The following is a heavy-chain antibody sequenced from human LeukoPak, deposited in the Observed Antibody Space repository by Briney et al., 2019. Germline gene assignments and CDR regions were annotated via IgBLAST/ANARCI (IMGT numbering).Heavy chain of an antibody. CDR2: IIPILGIA. D-gene: IGHD3-22*01. Sequence: SVKVSCKASGGTFSSYAISWVRQAPGQGLEWMGRIIPILGIANYAQKFQGRVTITADKSTSTAYMELSSLRSEDTAVYYCAYYYDSSGYFDYWGQGALVTVSS. CDR1: GGTFSSYA. CDR3: AYYYDSSGYFDY. V-gene: IGHV1-69*04. J-gene: IGHJ4*02.